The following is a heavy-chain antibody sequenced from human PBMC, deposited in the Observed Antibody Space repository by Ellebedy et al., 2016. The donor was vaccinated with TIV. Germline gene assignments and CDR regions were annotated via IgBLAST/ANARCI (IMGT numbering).Heavy chain of an antibody. D-gene: IGHD5-24*01. Sequence: SETLSLXCGFSGGSSSGSFWNWIRQTPGKGLEWIGEIHSKGTANYNPSLKSRVSISLDTAPKRMALQLTAVTAADTAMYYCARREMARSWWYFDLWGRGTLVTVSS. J-gene: IGHJ2*01. CDR2: IHSKGTA. CDR3: ARREMARSWWYFDL. CDR1: GGSSSGSF. V-gene: IGHV4-34*01.